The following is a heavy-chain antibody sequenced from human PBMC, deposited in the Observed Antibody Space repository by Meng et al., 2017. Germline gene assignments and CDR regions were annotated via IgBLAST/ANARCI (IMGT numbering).Heavy chain of an antibody. J-gene: IGHJ4*02. V-gene: IGHV1-69*06. D-gene: IGHD5-18*01. Sequence: QGQRVRSGAEGKNTGASGKVSCKASGYTFTSYYMHWVRQAPGQGLEWMGGIIPIFGTANYAQKFQGRVTITADKSTSTAYMELSSLRSEDTAVYYCARSIRGYSYGYPSYFDYWGQGTLVTVS. CDR2: IIPIFGTA. CDR3: ARSIRGYSYGYPSYFDY. CDR1: GYTFTSYY.